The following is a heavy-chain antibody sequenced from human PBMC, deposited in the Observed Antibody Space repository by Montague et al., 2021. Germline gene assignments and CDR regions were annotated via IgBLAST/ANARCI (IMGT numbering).Heavy chain of an antibody. CDR2: IYYSGST. V-gene: IGHV4-39*01. Sequence: SETLSLTCTVSGGSISSSSYYWGWIRQPPGKGLEWIGSIYYSGSTYYNPSLKSRLTISVDTSKNQFSLKLSSVTAADTAVYYCARYLHTSKYSGSHYLSRQYGMDVWGQGTTVPVSS. D-gene: IGHD1-26*01. J-gene: IGHJ6*02. CDR1: GGSISSSSYY. CDR3: ARYLHTSKYSGSHYLSRQYGMDV.